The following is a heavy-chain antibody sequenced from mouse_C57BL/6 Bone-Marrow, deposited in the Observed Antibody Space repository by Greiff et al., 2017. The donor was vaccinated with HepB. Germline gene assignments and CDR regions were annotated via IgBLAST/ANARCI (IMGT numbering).Heavy chain of an antibody. J-gene: IGHJ4*01. CDR3: ARKTVVAHYYAMDY. V-gene: IGHV1-81*01. CDR1: GYTFTSYG. CDR2: IYPRSCNT. D-gene: IGHD1-1*01. Sequence: QVQLKESGAELARPGASLRLSCTASGYTFTSYGISWVRQRTGQGLEWIGGIYPRSCNTYYNEKLKGKATLTGDKSTSTAYMELRSLQSEDSAAYYCARKTVVAHYYAMDYWGQGTSVTVSS.